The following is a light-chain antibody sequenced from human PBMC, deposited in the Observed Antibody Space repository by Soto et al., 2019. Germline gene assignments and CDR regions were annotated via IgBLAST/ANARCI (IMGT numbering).Light chain of an antibody. V-gene: IGLV1-51*01. Sequence: QSVLTQPPSVSAAPGQKVTISCSGSSSNIRNNYVSWYQQLPGTAPKLLIYDNSKRPSGIPDRFSGSKSGTSATLGITGLQTGDEADYYCGTWDSSLSAVVFGGGTQLTVL. J-gene: IGLJ2*01. CDR1: SSNIRNNY. CDR2: DNS. CDR3: GTWDSSLSAVV.